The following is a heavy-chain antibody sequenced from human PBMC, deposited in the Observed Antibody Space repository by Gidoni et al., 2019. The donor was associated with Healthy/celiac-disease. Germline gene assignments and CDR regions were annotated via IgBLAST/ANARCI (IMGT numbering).Heavy chain of an antibody. CDR2: ISWNSGSI. D-gene: IGHD2-15*01. CDR1: GFTFDDYA. Sequence: EVQLVESGGGLVQPGRSLRLSCAASGFTFDDYAIHWVRQAPGKGLEGVSGISWNSGSIGYADSVKGRFTISRDNAKNSLYLQMNSLRAEDTALYYCAKGGVVAFYYYYGMDVWGQGTTVTVSS. V-gene: IGHV3-9*01. CDR3: AKGGVVAFYYYYGMDV. J-gene: IGHJ6*02.